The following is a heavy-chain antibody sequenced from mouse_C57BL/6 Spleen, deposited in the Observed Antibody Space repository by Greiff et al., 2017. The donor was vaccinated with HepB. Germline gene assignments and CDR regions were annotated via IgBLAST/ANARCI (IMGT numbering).Heavy chain of an antibody. CDR3: TSPYDGYYVDAMDY. CDR1: GFTFSDAW. CDR2: IRNKANNHAT. V-gene: IGHV6-6*01. D-gene: IGHD2-3*01. Sequence: KLMESGGGLVQPGGSMKLSCAASGFTFSDAWMDWVRQSPEKGLEWVAEIRNKANNHATYYAESVKGRFTISRDDSKSSVYLQMNSLRAEDTVIYYCTSPYDGYYVDAMDYWGQGTSVTVSS. J-gene: IGHJ4*01.